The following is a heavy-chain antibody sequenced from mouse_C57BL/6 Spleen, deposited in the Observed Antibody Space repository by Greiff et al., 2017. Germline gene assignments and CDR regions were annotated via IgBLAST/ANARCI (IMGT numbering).Heavy chain of an antibody. CDR2: INPSTGGT. D-gene: IGHD1-1*01. V-gene: IGHV1-42*01. CDR3: ARSGYYGSSFYYYAMDY. Sequence: EVQLQQSGPELVKPGASVKISCKASGYSFTGYYMNWVKQSPEKSLEWIGEINPSTGGTTYNQKFKAKATLTVDKSSSTAYMQLKSLTSEASAVYYCARSGYYGSSFYYYAMDYWGQGTSVTVSS. CDR1: GYSFTGYY. J-gene: IGHJ4*01.